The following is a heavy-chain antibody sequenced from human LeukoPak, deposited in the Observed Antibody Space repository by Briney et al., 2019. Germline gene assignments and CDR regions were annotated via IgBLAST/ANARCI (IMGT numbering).Heavy chain of an antibody. CDR3: ATLYYYDSSGYYSGLYFDL. J-gene: IGHJ2*01. CDR2: IYYSGST. D-gene: IGHD3-22*01. CDR1: GGSISSSRYY. V-gene: IGHV4-39*01. Sequence: SEXLSLTCTVSGGSISSSRYYWGWIRQPPGKGLEWIGSIYYSGSTYYNPSLKSRVTISVDTSKKQFSLKLSSVTAADTAVYYCATLYYYDSSGYYSGLYFDLWGRGTLVTVSS.